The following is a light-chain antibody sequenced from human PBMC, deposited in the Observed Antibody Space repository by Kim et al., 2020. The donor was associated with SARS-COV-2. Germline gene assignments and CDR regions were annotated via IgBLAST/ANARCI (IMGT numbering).Light chain of an antibody. CDR2: DAS. J-gene: IGKJ5*01. Sequence: DILLTQSPATLSLSPGERATLSCRASQSVSDYLAWNQQKRGQAPKLLIYDASNRATGIPARFSGSGSGTDFTLTISSLEPEDSAIYYCHQRYRWPITFGQGTRLEIK. CDR1: QSVSDY. V-gene: IGKV3-11*01. CDR3: HQRYRWPIT.